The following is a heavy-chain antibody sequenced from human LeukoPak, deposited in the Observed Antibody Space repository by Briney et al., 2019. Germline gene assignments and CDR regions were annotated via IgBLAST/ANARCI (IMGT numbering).Heavy chain of an antibody. J-gene: IGHJ4*02. V-gene: IGHV4-59*11. Sequence: SETLSLTCTVSGVSMRSHYWHWIRQSPGKGLEWIGYISYSGITNYNPSLKSRVTISLDTSTNQFSLRLSSVTAADTAVFFCARHPPYGDSLNLDHWGQGTLVTVSS. CDR3: ARHPPYGDSLNLDH. CDR1: GVSMRSHY. CDR2: ISYSGIT. D-gene: IGHD4-17*01.